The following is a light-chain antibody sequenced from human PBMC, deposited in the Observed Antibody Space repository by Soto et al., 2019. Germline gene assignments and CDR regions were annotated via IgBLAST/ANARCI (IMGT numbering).Light chain of an antibody. CDR1: QDISNF. CDR3: HQYDNVPQT. Sequence: DIQMTQSPSSLSASVGDRVTITCQASQDISNFLNWYQQKPGKAPQLLIYDASNLQTGVPSRFSGSGSGTDFTFTISSLQPEDSATYYCHQYDNVPQTFGQGTKVDIK. CDR2: DAS. V-gene: IGKV1-33*01. J-gene: IGKJ2*01.